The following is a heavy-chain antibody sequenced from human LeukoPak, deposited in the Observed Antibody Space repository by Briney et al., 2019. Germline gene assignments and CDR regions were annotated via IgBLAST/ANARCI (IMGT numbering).Heavy chain of an antibody. CDR3: ARERRVVIGPDYYYYMDV. CDR2: IYYSGST. CDR1: GGSISSGDYY. J-gene: IGHJ6*03. D-gene: IGHD3-3*01. V-gene: IGHV4-30-4*08. Sequence: PSETLSLTCTVSGGSISSGDYYWSWIRQPPGKGLEWIGYIYYSGSTYYNPSLKSRVTISVDTSKNQFSLKLSSVTAADTAVYYCARERRVVIGPDYYYYMDVWGKGTTVTVSS.